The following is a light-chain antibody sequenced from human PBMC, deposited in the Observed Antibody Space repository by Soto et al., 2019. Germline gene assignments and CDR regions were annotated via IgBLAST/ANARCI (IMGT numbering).Light chain of an antibody. CDR3: QHYNIWPHMLA. J-gene: IGKJ4*01. V-gene: IGKV3-15*01. CDR1: QSVSSN. Sequence: DTVLTQSPATLSASPGKRATLSCRASQSVSSNLAWYQQKPGQAPRLLIYDTSTRATDIPARFSGSGSGTEFTLTISSLQSEDFAVYYCQHYNIWPHMLAFGGGTKVEI. CDR2: DTS.